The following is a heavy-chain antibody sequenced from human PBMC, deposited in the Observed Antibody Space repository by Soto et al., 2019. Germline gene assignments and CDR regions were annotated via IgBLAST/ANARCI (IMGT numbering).Heavy chain of an antibody. CDR1: GLTFGDHG. J-gene: IGHJ4*02. CDR3: ARGFSAGKGSPPDF. Sequence: GGSLRLSCVASGLTFGDHGMHWVRQLPGRGLEWVSGISWDSDKTGYGDSVKGRFTISRDNAKNTLYLQMSSLRAEDTAVYYCARGFSAGKGSPPDFWGQGSLVTVS. CDR2: ISWDSDKT. V-gene: IGHV3-9*01. D-gene: IGHD6-13*01.